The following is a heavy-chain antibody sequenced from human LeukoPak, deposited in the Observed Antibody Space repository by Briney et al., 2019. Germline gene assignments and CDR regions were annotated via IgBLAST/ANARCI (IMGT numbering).Heavy chain of an antibody. D-gene: IGHD3-16*01. CDR1: GFTFDDYA. Sequence: GGSLRLSCAASGFTFDDYAMHWVRQAPGKGLEWVSGISWNSGSIGYADSVKGRFTISRDNAKNSLYLQMNCLRAEDTALYYCAKDGGGWGQGTLVTVSS. V-gene: IGHV3-9*01. CDR2: ISWNSGSI. CDR3: AKDGGG. J-gene: IGHJ4*02.